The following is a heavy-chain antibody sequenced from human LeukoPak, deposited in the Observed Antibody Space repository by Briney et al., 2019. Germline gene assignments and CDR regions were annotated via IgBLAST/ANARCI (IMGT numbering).Heavy chain of an antibody. CDR2: IYYSGST. J-gene: IGHJ4*02. CDR3: ARDTFPTSGYYVLAPAGLYYFDY. CDR1: GGSISSSSYY. Sequence: PSETLFLTCTVSGGSISSSSYYWGWIRQPPGKGLEWIGSIYYSGSTYYNPSLKSRVTISVDTSKNQFSLKLSSVTAADTAVYYCARDTFPTSGYYVLAPAGLYYFDYWGQGTLVTVSS. V-gene: IGHV4-39*07. D-gene: IGHD3-22*01.